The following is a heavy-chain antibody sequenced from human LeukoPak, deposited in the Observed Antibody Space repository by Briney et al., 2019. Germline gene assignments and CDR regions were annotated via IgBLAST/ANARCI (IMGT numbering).Heavy chain of an antibody. D-gene: IGHD6-13*01. CDR2: IYHSGST. CDR3: ARVVAAAPNWFDP. J-gene: IGHJ5*02. CDR1: DGSISSGGYS. V-gene: IGHV4-30-2*01. Sequence: SETLSLTCAVSDGSISSGGYSWSWIRQPPGKGLEWIGYIYHSGSTYYNPSLKSRVTISVDRSKNQFSLKLSSVTAADTAVYYCARVVAAAPNWFDPWGQGTLVTVSS.